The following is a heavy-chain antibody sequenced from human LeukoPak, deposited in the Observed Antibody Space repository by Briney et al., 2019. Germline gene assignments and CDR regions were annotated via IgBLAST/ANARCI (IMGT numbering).Heavy chain of an antibody. CDR1: GGTFISYA. CDR2: IIPIFGTA. J-gene: IGHJ5*02. D-gene: IGHD6-13*01. V-gene: IGHV1-69*01. Sequence: SVKVSCKASGGTFISYAISWVRQAPGQGLEWMGGIIPIFGTANYAQKFQGRVTITADESTSTAYMELSSLRSEDTAVYYCARDVLKQLVLTWFDPWGQGTLVTVSS. CDR3: ARDVLKQLVLTWFDP.